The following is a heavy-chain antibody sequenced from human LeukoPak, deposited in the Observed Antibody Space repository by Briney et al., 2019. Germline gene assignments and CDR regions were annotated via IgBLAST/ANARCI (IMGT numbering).Heavy chain of an antibody. Sequence: SSETLSLTCTVAGGSISRYYWSWIRQPPGNGLEWIGYIYYSGSTNYNPSLKSRVTISVDTSKNQFSLKLSSVTAADTAVYYCARVSASVAAADYYFDYWGQGTLVTVSS. D-gene: IGHD6-13*01. CDR2: IYYSGST. V-gene: IGHV4-59*01. CDR3: ARVSASVAAADYYFDY. J-gene: IGHJ4*02. CDR1: GGSISRYY.